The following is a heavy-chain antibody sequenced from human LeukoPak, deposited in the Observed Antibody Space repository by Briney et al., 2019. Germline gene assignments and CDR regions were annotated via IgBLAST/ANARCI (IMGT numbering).Heavy chain of an antibody. CDR3: AELGITMIGGV. CDR1: GFTFSNYA. CDR2: ISSSSSYI. D-gene: IGHD3-10*02. J-gene: IGHJ6*04. Sequence: GGSLRLSCAASGFTFSNYAMNWVRQAPGKGLEWVSSISSSSSYIYYADSVKGRFTISRDNAKNSLYLQMNSLRAEDTAVYYCAELGITMIGGVWGKGTTVTISS. V-gene: IGHV3-21*01.